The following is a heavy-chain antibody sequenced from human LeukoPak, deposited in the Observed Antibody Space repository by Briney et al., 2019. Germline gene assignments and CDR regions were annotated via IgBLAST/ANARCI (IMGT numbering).Heavy chain of an antibody. Sequence: PSETLSLTCTVSGGSISNYYWSWIRQPPGKGLEWIGYISYSGSTNYNPSLRSRVTISVDTSKNQFSLKLSSVTAADTAVYYCARHLGAAMISPLGHWGQGTLATVSS. CDR3: ARHLGAAMISPLGH. CDR1: GGSISNYY. V-gene: IGHV4-59*01. CDR2: ISYSGST. J-gene: IGHJ4*02. D-gene: IGHD3/OR15-3a*01.